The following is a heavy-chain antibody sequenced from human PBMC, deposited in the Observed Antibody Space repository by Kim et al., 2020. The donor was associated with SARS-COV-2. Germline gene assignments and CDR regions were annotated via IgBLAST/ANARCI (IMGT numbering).Heavy chain of an antibody. J-gene: IGHJ4*02. Sequence: PALKSRVTISVDTSKNQFSLKLSSVTAADTAVYYCARGAERIQLWTYFDYWGQGTLVTVSS. D-gene: IGHD5-18*01. CDR3: ARGAERIQLWTYFDY. V-gene: IGHV4-31*02.